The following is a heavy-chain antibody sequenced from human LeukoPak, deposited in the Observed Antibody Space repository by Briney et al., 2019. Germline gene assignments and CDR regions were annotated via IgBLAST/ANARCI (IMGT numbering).Heavy chain of an antibody. CDR1: GYTFTSYG. CDR2: SSAYNGNT. Sequence: GASVKVSCTASGYTFTSYGISWVRQAPGQGLEWMGWSSAYNGNTNYAQKLQGRVTMTTDTSTSTAYMELRSLRSDDTAVYYCARGYCGGGSCYYFDYWGQGTLVTVSS. CDR3: ARGYCGGGSCYYFDY. D-gene: IGHD2-15*01. V-gene: IGHV1-18*01. J-gene: IGHJ4*02.